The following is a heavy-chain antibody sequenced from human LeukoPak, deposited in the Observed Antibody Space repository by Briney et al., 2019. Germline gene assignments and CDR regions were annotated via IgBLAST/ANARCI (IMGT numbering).Heavy chain of an antibody. CDR3: ARLEVGAYYFDY. J-gene: IGHJ4*02. V-gene: IGHV4-38-2*02. CDR2: IYHSGST. D-gene: IGHD1-26*01. Sequence: SETLSLTCTVSGYSISSGYYWGWIRQPPGKGLEWIGSIYHSGSTYYNPSLKSRVTISVDTSKNQFSLKLSSVTAADTAVYYCARLEVGAYYFDYWGQGTLVTVSS. CDR1: GYSISSGYY.